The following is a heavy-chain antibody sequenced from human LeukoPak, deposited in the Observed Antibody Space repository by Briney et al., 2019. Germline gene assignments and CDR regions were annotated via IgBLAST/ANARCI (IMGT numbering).Heavy chain of an antibody. J-gene: IGHJ4*02. CDR1: GFTFSSYW. V-gene: IGHV3-74*01. CDR3: ARVSGWNPFDY. CDR2: INTDGSST. D-gene: IGHD1-1*01. Sequence: GGSLRLSCAASGFTFSSYWMHWVRQAPGRGLVWVSRINTDGSSTSYADSVKGRFTISRDNAKNTLYLQMNSLRAEDTAVYYCARVSGWNPFDYWGQGTLLTVSS.